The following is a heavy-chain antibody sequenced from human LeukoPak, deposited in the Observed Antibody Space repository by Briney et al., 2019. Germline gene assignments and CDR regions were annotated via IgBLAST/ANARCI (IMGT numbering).Heavy chain of an antibody. CDR2: IYTGGIT. V-gene: IGHV3-66*01. D-gene: IGHD5-24*01. J-gene: IGHJ4*02. CDR3: ARGRVGGDGYRLYFDY. Sequence: GGSLRLSCAASGFTVSSNYMGWVRQAPGKGLEWVSLIYTGGITDYADSVKARFTISRDSSKNTLYLQLNSLRAEDTAVYYCARGRVGGDGYRLYFDYWGQGTLVTVSS. CDR1: GFTVSSNY.